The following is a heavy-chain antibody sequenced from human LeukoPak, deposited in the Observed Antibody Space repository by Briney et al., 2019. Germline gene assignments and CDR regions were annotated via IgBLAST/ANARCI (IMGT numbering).Heavy chain of an antibody. D-gene: IGHD6-13*01. CDR1: GGSIASSSFY. CDR2: IFYSGST. CDR3: ARGGSSWYHYFDY. Sequence: SETLSLTCTVSGGSIASSSFYWGWIRQPPGKGLEWIGNIFYSGSTYYNPSLKSRVTISVDTSKNQFSLKLSSVTAADTAVYYCARGGSSWYHYFDYWGQGTLVTVSS. V-gene: IGHV4-39*07. J-gene: IGHJ4*02.